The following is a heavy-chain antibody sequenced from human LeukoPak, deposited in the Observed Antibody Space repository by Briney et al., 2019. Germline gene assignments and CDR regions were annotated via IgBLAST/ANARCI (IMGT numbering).Heavy chain of an antibody. J-gene: IGHJ4*02. V-gene: IGHV3-23*01. D-gene: IGHD3-22*01. CDR1: GFTFSSYA. CDR3: AKAVYYDSSGYYGFDY. CDR2: ISGSGGST. Sequence: PGGSLRLSCAASGFTFSSYAMSWVRQAPGKGLEWVSAISGSGGSTYYADSVKGRFTISRDNSKNTLYLQMNSLRAEDTAVYYCAKAVYYDSSGYYGFDYWGQGTLVTVSS.